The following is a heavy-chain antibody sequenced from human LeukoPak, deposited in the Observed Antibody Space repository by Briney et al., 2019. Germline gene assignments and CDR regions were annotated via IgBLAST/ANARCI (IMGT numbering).Heavy chain of an antibody. CDR1: GFTFSSYE. J-gene: IGHJ4*02. CDR2: ISSSGSTI. CDR3: ARDYLSGGGFDY. V-gene: IGHV3-48*03. D-gene: IGHD3-10*01. Sequence: GGSLRLSCAASGFTFSSYEMNWVRQAPGKGLEWVPYISSSGSTIYYADSVKGRFTISRDNAKNSLYLQMNSLRAEDTAVYYCARDYLSGGGFDYWGQGTLVTVSS.